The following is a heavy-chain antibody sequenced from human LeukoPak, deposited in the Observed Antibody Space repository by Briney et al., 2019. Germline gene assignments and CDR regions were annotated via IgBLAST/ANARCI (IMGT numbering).Heavy chain of an antibody. V-gene: IGHV3-23*01. CDR3: ASLYNDYGDY. CDR1: GFTFRNYD. Sequence: TGGSLRLSCAASGFTFRNYDMSWVRQAPGKGLEWVSGTIGSGDSKFYADPVKGRFTISRDNSRNTLYLHMNSLRVDDTAVYYCASLYNDYGDYWGQGALVTVSS. CDR2: TIGSGDSK. D-gene: IGHD5-24*01. J-gene: IGHJ4*02.